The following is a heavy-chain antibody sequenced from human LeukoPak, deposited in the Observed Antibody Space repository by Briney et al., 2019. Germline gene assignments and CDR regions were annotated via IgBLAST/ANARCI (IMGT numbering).Heavy chain of an antibody. D-gene: IGHD3-22*01. CDR1: GFTFSSYA. CDR2: ISYDGSNK. CDR3: ARDLTSIVGFPS. J-gene: IGHJ5*02. V-gene: IGHV3-30*04. Sequence: GGSLRLSCAASGFTFSSYAMHWVRQAPGKGLEWVAVISYDGSNKYYADSVEGRFTISRDNSKYTLYLQMNSLTPEDTAVYYCARDLTSIVGFPSWGQGTLVTVSS.